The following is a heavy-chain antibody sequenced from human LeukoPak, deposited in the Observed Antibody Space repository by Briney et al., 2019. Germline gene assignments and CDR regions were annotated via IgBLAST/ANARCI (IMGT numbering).Heavy chain of an antibody. CDR3: AKDRQWGSRGWYVFAT. Sequence: GGSLRLSCAASGFTFSDYAMSWVRQAPGKGLEWVSGISGSGTSTYYADSVKGRFTISRDNSKNTLYLQMNSLRAEDTAVYYCAKDRQWGSRGWYVFATWGQGTLVTVSS. V-gene: IGHV3-23*01. CDR1: GFTFSDYA. CDR2: ISGSGTST. J-gene: IGHJ5*02. D-gene: IGHD6-19*01.